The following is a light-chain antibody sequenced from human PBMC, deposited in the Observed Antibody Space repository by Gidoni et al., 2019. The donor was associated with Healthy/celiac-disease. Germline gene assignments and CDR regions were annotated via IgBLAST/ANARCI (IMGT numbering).Light chain of an antibody. J-gene: IGKJ5*01. V-gene: IGKV1-39*01. CDR2: AAS. Sequence: DIQMTQSPSSLSASVGDRVTITCRASQSIRSYLNWYQQKPGKAPKLLSDAASSLQSGVPSRFSGSGSGTDFTLTISSLQPEDFATYYCQQSYSTPITFGQGTRLEIK. CDR1: QSIRSY. CDR3: QQSYSTPIT.